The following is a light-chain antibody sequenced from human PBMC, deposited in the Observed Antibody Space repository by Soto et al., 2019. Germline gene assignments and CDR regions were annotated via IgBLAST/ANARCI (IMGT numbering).Light chain of an antibody. CDR2: SAS. V-gene: IGKV1-6*02. CDR1: QDIRTD. J-gene: IGKJ1*01. CDR3: LQDFNYPLT. Sequence: IQMTQSPSSLSASVGDRVIITCRASQDIRTDLGWYQQEPGQAPRLLIYSASRLHRGVPLRFSGRGSGTDFTLTISSLQPEDLATYYCLQDFNYPLTFGQGTRVDIK.